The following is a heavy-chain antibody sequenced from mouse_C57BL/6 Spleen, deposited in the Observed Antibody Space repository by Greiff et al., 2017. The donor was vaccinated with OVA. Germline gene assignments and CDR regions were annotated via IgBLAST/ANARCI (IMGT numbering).Heavy chain of an antibody. Sequence: VQLQQPGAELVRPGSSVKLSCKASGYTFTSYWMHWVKQRPIQGLEWIGNIDPSDSETHYNQKFKDKATLTVDKSSSTAYMQLSSLTSEDSAVDLCARGGLRAGDYWGQGTTLTVSS. V-gene: IGHV1-52*01. J-gene: IGHJ2*01. CDR1: GYTFTSYW. CDR3: ARGGLRAGDY. D-gene: IGHD2-4*01. CDR2: IDPSDSET.